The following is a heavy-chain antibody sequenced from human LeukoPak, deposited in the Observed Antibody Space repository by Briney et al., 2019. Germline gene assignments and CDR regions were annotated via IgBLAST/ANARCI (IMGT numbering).Heavy chain of an antibody. CDR1: GGTFSNYA. Sequence: SVKVSCKAPGGTFSNYAVSWVRQAPGQGLEWMGRFIPIFGTPSYAQKFQGRVTITTDESTSTAYMELSSLRSEDTAVYYCATPWRMVGAPGGPVFAFDIWGQGTMVIVSS. CDR2: FIPIFGTP. V-gene: IGHV1-69*05. CDR3: ATPWRMVGAPGGPVFAFDI. D-gene: IGHD1-26*01. J-gene: IGHJ3*02.